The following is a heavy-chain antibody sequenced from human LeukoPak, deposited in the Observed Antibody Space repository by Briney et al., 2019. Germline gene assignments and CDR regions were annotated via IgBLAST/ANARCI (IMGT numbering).Heavy chain of an antibody. Sequence: SETLSLTCTVSGGSISSSSYYWSWIRQPPGKGLEWIGYIYYSGSTNYNPSLKSRVTISVDTSKNQFSLKLSSVTAADTAVYYCARVNSRNWFDPWGQGTLVTVSS. CDR2: IYYSGST. D-gene: IGHD5-24*01. V-gene: IGHV4-61*01. J-gene: IGHJ5*02. CDR1: GGSISSSSYY. CDR3: ARVNSRNWFDP.